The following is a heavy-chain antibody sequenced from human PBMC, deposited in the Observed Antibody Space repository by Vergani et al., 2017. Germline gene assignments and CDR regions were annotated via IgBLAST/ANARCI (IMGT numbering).Heavy chain of an antibody. Sequence: QVQLQQWGAGLLKPSETLSLTCAVYGGSFSGYYWSWIRQPPGKGLEWIGEINHSGSTNYNPSLKSRGTISVDTSKNQFSLKLSSVPAADTAVYYCAGRYCSSTSCRTGYYYYMDVWGKGTTVTVSS. V-gene: IGHV4-34*01. CDR1: GGSFSGYY. CDR3: AGRYCSSTSCRTGYYYYMDV. D-gene: IGHD2-2*01. CDR2: INHSGST. J-gene: IGHJ6*03.